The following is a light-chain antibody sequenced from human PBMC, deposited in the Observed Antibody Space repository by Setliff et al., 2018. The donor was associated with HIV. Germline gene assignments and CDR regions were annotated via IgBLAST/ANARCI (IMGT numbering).Light chain of an antibody. Sequence: QSVLTQPASVSGSPGQSITISCTGTSSDIGNYNFVSWYQQHPGKAPKLMIYEGSERPSGVSNRFSGSKSGNTAPLTISGLQTEDEADYYRCSYAGRSSWVFGRGTKVTVL. V-gene: IGLV2-23*01. CDR1: SSDIGNYNF. CDR2: EGS. CDR3: CSYAGRSSWV. J-gene: IGLJ3*02.